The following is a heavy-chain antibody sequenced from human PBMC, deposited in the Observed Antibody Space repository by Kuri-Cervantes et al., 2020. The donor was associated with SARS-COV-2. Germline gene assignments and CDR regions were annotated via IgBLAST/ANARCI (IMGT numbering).Heavy chain of an antibody. D-gene: IGHD6-19*01. CDR3: ARWYGSAWLDF. CDR1: GFTFGSHW. CDR2: TTPDGSET. Sequence: GESLKISCATSGFTFGSHWMSWVRQAPGKGLESVADTTPDGSETYYVDSVRGRFTISRDNAKNSLYLQMNSLRAEDTAVYYCARWYGSAWLDFWGQGTLVTVSS. J-gene: IGHJ4*02. V-gene: IGHV3-7*01.